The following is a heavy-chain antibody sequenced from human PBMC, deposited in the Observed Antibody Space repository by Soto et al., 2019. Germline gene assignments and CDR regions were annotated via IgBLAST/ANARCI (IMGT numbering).Heavy chain of an antibody. V-gene: IGHV3-74*01. J-gene: IGHJ4*02. Sequence: EVQLVESGGGLVQPGGSLRLSCAASGFTFSSYWMHWVRQAPGKGLVWVSRINSDGSSTSYADSVKGRFTISRDNAKNTLYLQMNSLRAADTAVYYCAVAVAGQTAIGYWGQGTLVTVSS. CDR1: GFTFSSYW. CDR2: INSDGSST. D-gene: IGHD6-19*01. CDR3: AVAVAGQTAIGY.